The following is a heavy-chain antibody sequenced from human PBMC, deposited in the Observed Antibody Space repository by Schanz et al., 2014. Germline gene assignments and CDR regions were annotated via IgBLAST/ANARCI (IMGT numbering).Heavy chain of an antibody. D-gene: IGHD2-15*01. CDR3: ARDRGYCSGGSCLPFDY. Sequence: VQLVESGGGLVQPGGSLRLSCAASGFTFSSYGMHWVRQAPGKGLEWVSAMSNDGSIKYYADSVKGRFTISRNNAKNSLYLQMNSLRAEDAAVFYCARDRGYCSGGSCLPFDYWGQGTLVTVSS. CDR1: GFTFSSYG. CDR2: MSNDGSIK. J-gene: IGHJ4*02. V-gene: IGHV3-33*01.